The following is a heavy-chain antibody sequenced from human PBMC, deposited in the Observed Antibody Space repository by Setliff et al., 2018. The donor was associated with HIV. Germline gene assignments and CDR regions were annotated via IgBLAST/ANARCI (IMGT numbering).Heavy chain of an antibody. V-gene: IGHV4-34*01. J-gene: IGHJ4*02. CDR3: ARESPSSSWFYFDF. CDR1: GGSFSDYY. CDR2: INHRGST. Sequence: SETLSLTCAVYGGSFSDYYWTWIRQSPGKGLEWIGEINHRGSTNYNPSLKSRVTVSVDTSKNQFSLKLGSVTAADTAVYYCARESPSSSWFYFDFWGQGTPVTVSS. D-gene: IGHD6-13*01.